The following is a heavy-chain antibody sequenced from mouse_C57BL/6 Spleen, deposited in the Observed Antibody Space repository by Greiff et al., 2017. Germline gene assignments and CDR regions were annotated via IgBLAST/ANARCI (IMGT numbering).Heavy chain of an antibody. CDR2: IDPSDSYT. Sequence: VQLQQPGAELVMPGASVKLSCKASGYTFTSYWMHWVKQRPGQGLEWIGEIDPSDSYTNYNQKFKGKSTLTVDKSSSTAYMQLSSLTSEDSAVYYCARDYYGSRDARDYWGQGTSVTVSS. J-gene: IGHJ4*01. CDR1: GYTFTSYW. V-gene: IGHV1-69*01. CDR3: ARDYYGSRDARDY. D-gene: IGHD1-1*01.